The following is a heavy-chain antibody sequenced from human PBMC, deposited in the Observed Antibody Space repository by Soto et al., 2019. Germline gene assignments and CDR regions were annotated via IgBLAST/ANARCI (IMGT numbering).Heavy chain of an antibody. CDR1: GGSVRAPDW. V-gene: IGHV4-4*02. CDR2: VHISGHS. CDR3: ARDDIAAAGTQAFDI. Sequence: SETLSLTCTLSGGSVRAPDWWNLVRQSPDKGLEWIAEVHISGHSNYNPSLRSRVSVSIDSSKNQFYLNLNSVTAADTAMYYCARDDIAAAGTQAFDIWGQGKMVTVSS. D-gene: IGHD6-13*01. J-gene: IGHJ3*02.